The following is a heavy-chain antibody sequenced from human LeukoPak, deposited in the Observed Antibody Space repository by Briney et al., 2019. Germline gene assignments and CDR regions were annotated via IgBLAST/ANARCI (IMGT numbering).Heavy chain of an antibody. V-gene: IGHV1-8*01. CDR2: MNPNSGNT. CDR3: ARDEVVAAPNYFGMVV. J-gene: IGHJ6*02. D-gene: IGHD2-15*01. Sequence: ASVKVSCKASGYTFTSYDVNWVRQATGQGLEWMGWMNPNSGNTGLAQKFQGRVTLTRDTSLSAAYMELSNLRSDDTAVYYCARDEVVAAPNYFGMVVWGQGTTVSVSS. CDR1: GYTFTSYD.